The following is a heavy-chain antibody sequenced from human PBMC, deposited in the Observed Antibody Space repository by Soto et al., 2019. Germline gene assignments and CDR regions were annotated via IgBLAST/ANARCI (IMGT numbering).Heavy chain of an antibody. CDR1: GFTVSSNY. D-gene: IGHD6-19*01. Sequence: PGGSLRLSCAASGFTVSSNYMSWVRQAPGKGLEWVSVIYSGGSTYYTESVKGRFTISRDNSKNTLYLQMNSLRAEDTAVYYCAEGQGGWYIWFLDLWGGGTMVTV. CDR2: IYSGGST. J-gene: IGHJ2*01. CDR3: AEGQGGWYIWFLDL. V-gene: IGHV3-53*01.